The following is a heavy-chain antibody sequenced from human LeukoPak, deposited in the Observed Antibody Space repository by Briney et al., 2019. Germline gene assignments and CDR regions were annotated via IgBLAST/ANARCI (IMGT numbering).Heavy chain of an antibody. Sequence: PSETLSLTCTVSGGSISSSSYYWSWIRQPPGKGLEWIGEINHSGSTNYNPSLKSRVTISVDTSKNQFSLKLSSVTAADTAVYYCASLRLAPPRRWGWGWLQGWFDPWGQGTLVTVSS. J-gene: IGHJ5*02. D-gene: IGHD3-16*01. V-gene: IGHV4-39*07. CDR1: GGSISSSSYY. CDR2: INHSGST. CDR3: ASLRLAPPRRWGWGWLQGWFDP.